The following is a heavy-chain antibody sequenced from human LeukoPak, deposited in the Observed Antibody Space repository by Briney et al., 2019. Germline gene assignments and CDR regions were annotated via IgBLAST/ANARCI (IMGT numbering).Heavy chain of an antibody. D-gene: IGHD3-22*01. CDR3: ARVRPMTIDY. V-gene: IGHV3-48*01. Sequence: GGSLRLSCAASGFTFSSYSMNWVRQAPGKGLEWVSYISSSSSTIYCADSVKGRFTISRDNAKNSLYLQMNSLRAEDTAVYYCARVRPMTIDYWGQGTLVTVSS. CDR2: ISSSSSTI. J-gene: IGHJ4*02. CDR1: GFTFSSYS.